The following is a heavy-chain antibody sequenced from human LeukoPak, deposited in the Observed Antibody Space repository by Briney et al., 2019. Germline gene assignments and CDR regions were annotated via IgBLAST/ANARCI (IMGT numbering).Heavy chain of an antibody. D-gene: IGHD5-18*01. CDR3: TRGPTQQWLYYGMDV. CDR1: GFTFGDHA. Sequence: GGSLKLSCTASGFTFGDHAMSWVRQAPGKGLEWVGFIRSKTYGGTTEYAASVKGRFTISRDDSKSIAYLQMNSLKTEDTAVYYCTRGPTQQWLYYGMDVWGQGTTVTVSS. V-gene: IGHV3-49*04. CDR2: IRSKTYGGTT. J-gene: IGHJ6*02.